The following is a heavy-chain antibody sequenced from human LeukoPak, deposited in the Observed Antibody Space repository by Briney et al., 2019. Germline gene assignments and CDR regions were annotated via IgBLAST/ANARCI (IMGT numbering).Heavy chain of an antibody. CDR1: GGSISSYY. V-gene: IGHV4-59*08. CDR3: ARWGDWFDP. Sequence: PSEALSLTCTVSGGSISSYYWSWIRQPPGKGLEWLGYIYYSGSTNYNPSLKSRVTISVDTSKNQFSLKLSSVTAADTAVYYCARWGDWFDPCGQGTLVTVSS. CDR2: IYYSGST. J-gene: IGHJ5*02. D-gene: IGHD3-16*01.